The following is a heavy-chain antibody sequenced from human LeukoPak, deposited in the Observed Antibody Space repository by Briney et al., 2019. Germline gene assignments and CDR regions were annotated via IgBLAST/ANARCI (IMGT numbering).Heavy chain of an antibody. J-gene: IGHJ6*02. CDR2: IYPGDSDT. CDR3: ARLNDFWSGPGSGMDV. V-gene: IGHV5-51*01. CDR1: GYSFTSYW. Sequence: GESLKISCKGSGYSFTSYWIGWVRQMPGKGLEWMGIIYPGDSDTRYSPSFQGQVTISADKSISTAYLQWSSLKASDTAMYYCARLNDFWSGPGSGMDVWGQGTTVTVSS. D-gene: IGHD3-3*01.